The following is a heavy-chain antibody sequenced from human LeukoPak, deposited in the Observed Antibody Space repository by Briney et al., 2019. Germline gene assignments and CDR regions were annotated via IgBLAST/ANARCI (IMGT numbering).Heavy chain of an antibody. V-gene: IGHV3-30*18. J-gene: IGHJ4*02. Sequence: GNSLRLSCAASGFAFSNYGMHWVRQAPGKGLEWVTVISYDGSDKYYADSVKGRFTISRDNSRNTLYLQMNSLRVEDTAVYYCAKEVGTFTLDYWGQGTLVTVSS. CDR1: GFAFSNYG. CDR3: AKEVGTFTLDY. D-gene: IGHD1-26*01. CDR2: ISYDGSDK.